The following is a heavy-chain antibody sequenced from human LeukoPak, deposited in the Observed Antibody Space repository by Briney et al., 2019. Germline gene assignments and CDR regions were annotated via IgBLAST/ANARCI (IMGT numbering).Heavy chain of an antibody. CDR2: ISEDGSDE. V-gene: IGHV3-7*01. CDR3: GRYLRSTSGSI. J-gene: IGHJ4*02. Sequence: GGSLRLSCAASGFTFSNFGVHWVRQAPGKGLEWVASISEDGSDEYYVDSVKGRLTISRDNAKNSLYLQMNSPRVEDTAVYYCGRYLRSTSGSIWGQGTLVIVSS. D-gene: IGHD1-1*01. CDR1: GFTFSNFG.